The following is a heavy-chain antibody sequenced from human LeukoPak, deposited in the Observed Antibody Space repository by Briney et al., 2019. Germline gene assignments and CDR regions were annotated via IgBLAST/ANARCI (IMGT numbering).Heavy chain of an antibody. CDR3: ARRGGNTVVPARTYYFDY. Sequence: SETLSLTCAVYGGSFSGYYWSWIRQPPGKGLEWIGEINHSGSTNYNPSLKSRVTISVDTSKNQFSLKLSSVTAADTAVYYCARRGGNTVVPARTYYFDYWGQGTLVTVSS. J-gene: IGHJ4*02. CDR1: GGSFSGYY. CDR2: INHSGST. D-gene: IGHD4-23*01. V-gene: IGHV4-34*01.